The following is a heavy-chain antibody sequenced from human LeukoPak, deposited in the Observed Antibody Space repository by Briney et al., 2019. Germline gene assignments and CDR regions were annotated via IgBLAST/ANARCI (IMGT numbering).Heavy chain of an antibody. CDR2: IIPIFGTA. D-gene: IGHD1-26*01. CDR3: ARPSGLLDSHDAFDI. J-gene: IGHJ3*02. V-gene: IGHV1-69*13. Sequence: GASVKVSCKASGGTFSSYAISWVRQAPGQGLEWMGGIIPIFGTANYAQKFQGRVTITADESTSTAYMELSSLRSEDTAVYYCARPSGLLDSHDAFDIWGQGTMVTVSS. CDR1: GGTFSSYA.